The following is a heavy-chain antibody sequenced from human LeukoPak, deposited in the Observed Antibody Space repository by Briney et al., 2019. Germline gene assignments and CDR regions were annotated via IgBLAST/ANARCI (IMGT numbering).Heavy chain of an antibody. D-gene: IGHD2-2*01. CDR1: GFTFSSYG. V-gene: IGHV3-30*02. J-gene: IGHJ4*02. CDR2: IRYDGSNK. CDR3: AKQTLIGYCSSTSCQSKPYFDY. Sequence: GGSLRLSCAASGFTFSSYGMHWVRQAPGKGLEWVAFIRYDGSNKYYADSVKGRFTISRDNSKNTLYLQMNSPRAEDTAVYYCAKQTLIGYCSSTSCQSKPYFDYWGQGTLVTVSS.